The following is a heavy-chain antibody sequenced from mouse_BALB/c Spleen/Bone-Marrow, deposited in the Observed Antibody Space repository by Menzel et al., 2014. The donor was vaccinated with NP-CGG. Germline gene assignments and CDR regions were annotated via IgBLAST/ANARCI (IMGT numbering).Heavy chain of an antibody. CDR1: GFTFSSFG. CDR3: ARRGSNHWYFDV. Sequence: DVMLVESGGGLVQPGGSRKLSCAASGFTFSSFGMHWVRQAPEKGLEWVAYISSGSSTIYYAVTVKGRFTISRDNPKNTLFLQMTSLRSEDTAMYYCARRGSNHWYFDVWGAGTTVTVSS. J-gene: IGHJ1*01. CDR2: ISSGSSTI. D-gene: IGHD1-1*01. V-gene: IGHV5-17*02.